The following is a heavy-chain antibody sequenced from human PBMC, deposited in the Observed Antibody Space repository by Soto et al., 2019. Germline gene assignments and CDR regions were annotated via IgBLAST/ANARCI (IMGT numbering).Heavy chain of an antibody. Sequence: VQLVESGGGLVQPGGSLRLSCAASGFTFSSYAMSWVRQAPGKGLEWVSAISGSGGSTYYADSVKGRFTISRDNSKNTLYLQMNSLRAEDTAVYYCAKRLVVVPAAPHAEYFQHWGQGTLVTVSS. V-gene: IGHV3-23*04. CDR2: ISGSGGST. CDR3: AKRLVVVPAAPHAEYFQH. CDR1: GFTFSSYA. J-gene: IGHJ1*01. D-gene: IGHD2-2*01.